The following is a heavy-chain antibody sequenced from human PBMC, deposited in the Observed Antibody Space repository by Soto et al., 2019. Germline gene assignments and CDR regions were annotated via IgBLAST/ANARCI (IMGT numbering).Heavy chain of an antibody. V-gene: IGHV3-21*01. D-gene: IGHD3-22*01. Sequence: EVQLVESGGGLVKPGGSLRLSCAASGFTFSSYSMNWVRQAPGKGLEWVSSISSSSSYIYYADSVKGRFTISRDNAKNSLYLQMNSLRAEDTAVYYCARGQSYYDSSAYGYVDYWGQGTLVTVSS. J-gene: IGHJ4*02. CDR2: ISSSSSYI. CDR1: GFTFSSYS. CDR3: ARGQSYYDSSAYGYVDY.